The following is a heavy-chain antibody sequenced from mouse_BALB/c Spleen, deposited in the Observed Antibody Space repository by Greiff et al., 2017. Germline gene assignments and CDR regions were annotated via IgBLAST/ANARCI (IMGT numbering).Heavy chain of an antibody. CDR3: ARGTARAPWFAY. CDR2: INPSSGYT. J-gene: IGHJ3*01. Sequence: QVQLKESGAELARPGASVKMSCKASGYTFTSYTMHWVKQRPGQGLEWIGYINPSSGYTNYNQKFKDKATLTADKSSSTAYMQLSSLTSEDSAVYYCARGTARAPWFAYWGQGTLVTVSA. D-gene: IGHD3-2*01. CDR1: GYTFTSYT. V-gene: IGHV1-4*01.